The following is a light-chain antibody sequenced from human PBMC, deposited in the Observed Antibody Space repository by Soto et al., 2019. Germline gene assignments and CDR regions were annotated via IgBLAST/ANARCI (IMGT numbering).Light chain of an antibody. CDR2: GAS. V-gene: IGKV3-15*01. CDR1: QSVSSN. CDR3: QQYDAWPLT. J-gene: IGKJ4*01. Sequence: EIVMTQSPATLSVSPGERATLSCRASQSVSSNLAWYQQKPGQAPRLLIFGASTRATGIPARFSGSWSGTEFTLTINSLQSEDFAVYYCQQYDAWPLTFGGGTKVDIK.